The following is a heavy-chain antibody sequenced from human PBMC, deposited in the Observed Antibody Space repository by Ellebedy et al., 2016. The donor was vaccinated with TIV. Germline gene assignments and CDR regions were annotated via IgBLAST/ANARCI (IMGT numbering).Heavy chain of an antibody. D-gene: IGHD2-8*01. Sequence: ASVKVSCKASGYTFSNYMISWVRQAPGQGLEWMAWISPYTGDTNYAQKVQGRVTLSTDTSTRTAYMELRSLRPDDTAVYYCARDMVQGMVSQYVWFDYWGQGTVVTVSS. J-gene: IGHJ4*02. CDR1: GYTFSNYM. CDR2: ISPYTGDT. CDR3: ARDMVQGMVSQYVWFDY. V-gene: IGHV1-18*01.